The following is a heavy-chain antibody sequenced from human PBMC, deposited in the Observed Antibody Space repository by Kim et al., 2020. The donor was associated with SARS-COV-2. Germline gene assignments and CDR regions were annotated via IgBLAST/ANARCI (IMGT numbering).Heavy chain of an antibody. D-gene: IGHD6-13*01. CDR2: INHSGST. V-gene: IGHV4-34*01. Sequence: SETLSLTCAVYGGSFSGYYWSWIRQPPGKGLEWIGEINHSGSTNYNPSLKSRVTISVDTSKNQFSLKLSSVTAADTAVYYCAIGSSWHYFDYWGQGTLVTVSS. CDR1: GGSFSGYY. J-gene: IGHJ4*02. CDR3: AIGSSWHYFDY.